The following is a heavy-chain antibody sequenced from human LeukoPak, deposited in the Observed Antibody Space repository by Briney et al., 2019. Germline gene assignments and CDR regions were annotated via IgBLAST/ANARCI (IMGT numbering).Heavy chain of an antibody. Sequence: ASVKVSCKASGYTFTGYYMHWVRQAPGQGLEWMGWINPNSGGTNYAQKFQGRVTMTRDTSISTAYMELSRLRSDDTAVYYCARAYRQPYSSGYYNWFDPWGQGTLATVSS. CDR1: GYTFTGYY. CDR2: INPNSGGT. V-gene: IGHV1-2*02. CDR3: ARAYRQPYSSGYYNWFDP. J-gene: IGHJ5*02. D-gene: IGHD3-22*01.